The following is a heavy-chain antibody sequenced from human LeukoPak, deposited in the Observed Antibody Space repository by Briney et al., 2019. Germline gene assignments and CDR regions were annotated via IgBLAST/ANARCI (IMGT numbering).Heavy chain of an antibody. CDR3: ARDKIVGATRFDY. CDR2: ISWNSGSI. D-gene: IGHD1-26*01. CDR1: GFTFDDYA. Sequence: GGSLRLSCAASGFTFDDYAMHWVRQAPGKGLEWVSGISWNSGSIGYADSVKGRFTISRDNTKKSLYLEMNSLRAEDTAVYYCARDKIVGATRFDYWGRGTLVAVSS. V-gene: IGHV3-9*01. J-gene: IGHJ4*02.